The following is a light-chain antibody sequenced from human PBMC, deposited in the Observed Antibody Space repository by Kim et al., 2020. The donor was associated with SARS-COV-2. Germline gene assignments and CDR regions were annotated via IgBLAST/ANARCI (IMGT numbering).Light chain of an antibody. CDR2: GAS. CDR1: QSDSSSC. Sequence: LGQGATLSCRASQSDSSSCLAGYQQKPGHAPRRLIYGASSRTTGIPDRFSGSRSGTDFTLTISRREPEDVAVYYCQQYENSPPLTFGGGTKVDIK. J-gene: IGKJ4*01. CDR3: QQYENSPPLT. V-gene: IGKV3-20*01.